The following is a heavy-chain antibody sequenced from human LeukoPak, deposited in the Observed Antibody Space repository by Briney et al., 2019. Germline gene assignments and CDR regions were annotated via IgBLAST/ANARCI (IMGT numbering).Heavy chain of an antibody. Sequence: GGSLRLSCAASGFTFSSYSMNWVRQAPGKGLEWVSYISSSSTIYYADSVKGRFTISRDNAKNSLYLQMNSLRDEDTAVYYCARGHLTDYWGQGTLVTVSS. CDR2: ISSSSTI. D-gene: IGHD3-9*01. J-gene: IGHJ4*02. CDR1: GFTFSSYS. CDR3: ARGHLTDY. V-gene: IGHV3-48*02.